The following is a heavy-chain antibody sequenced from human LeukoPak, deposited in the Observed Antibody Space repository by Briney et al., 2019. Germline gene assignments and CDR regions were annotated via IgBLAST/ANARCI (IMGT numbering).Heavy chain of an antibody. V-gene: IGHV1-2*02. Sequence: ASVKVSCKASGGTFSSYAISWVRQAPGQGLEWMGWINPNSGGTNYAQKFQGRVTMTRDTSISTAYMELSRLRSDDTAVYYCARAWGYYDLYFDYWGQGTLVTVSS. J-gene: IGHJ4*02. CDR1: GGTFSSYA. CDR2: INPNSGGT. D-gene: IGHD3-22*01. CDR3: ARAWGYYDLYFDY.